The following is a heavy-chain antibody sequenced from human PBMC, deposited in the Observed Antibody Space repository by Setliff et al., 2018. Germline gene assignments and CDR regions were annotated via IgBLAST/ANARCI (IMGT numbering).Heavy chain of an antibody. D-gene: IGHD1-26*01. Sequence: ASVQVSCKASGTRFTDYNLHWVRQAPGQGLDWMGWINPNSGDTHSAQKFQGRVTMTRDTSINTAYMELSSLTSDDTAFYYCVRSGKFGMRFWFDQWGQGTLVTVSS. J-gene: IGHJ5*02. V-gene: IGHV1-2*02. CDR1: GTRFTDYN. CDR2: INPNSGDT. CDR3: VRSGKFGMRFWFDQ.